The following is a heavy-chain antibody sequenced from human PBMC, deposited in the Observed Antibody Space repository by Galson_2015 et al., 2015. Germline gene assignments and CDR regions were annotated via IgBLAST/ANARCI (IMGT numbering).Heavy chain of an antibody. CDR3: SRRIYADYSALDY. V-gene: IGHV3-73*01. J-gene: IGHJ4*02. CDR2: IKTKTNNYAT. Sequence: SLRLSCAASGFTFSASDIHWVRQPSGRGLEWIGRIKTKTNNYATVYAASVKGRFTISRDESENTANLQMNSLKTVDTAVYYCSRRIYADYSALDYWGQGALVTVSS. CDR1: GFTFSASD. D-gene: IGHD3-16*01.